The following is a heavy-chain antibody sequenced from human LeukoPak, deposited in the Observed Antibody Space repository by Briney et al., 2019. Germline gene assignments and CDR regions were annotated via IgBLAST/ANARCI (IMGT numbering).Heavy chain of an antibody. Sequence: PGGSLRLSCAASGFTFSSYGMHWVRQAPGKGLEWVAVIWYDGSNKYYADSVKGRFTISRDNSKNTLYLQMNSLRAEDMALYYCAKGSSIQLWFPFGYWGQGTLVTVSS. V-gene: IGHV3-30*02. CDR3: AKGSSIQLWFPFGY. CDR1: GFTFSSYG. J-gene: IGHJ4*02. D-gene: IGHD5-18*01. CDR2: IWYDGSNK.